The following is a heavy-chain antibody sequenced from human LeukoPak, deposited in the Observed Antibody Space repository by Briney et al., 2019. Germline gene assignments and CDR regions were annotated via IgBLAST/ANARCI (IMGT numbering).Heavy chain of an antibody. CDR3: ARTAVRITIFGVVPNWFDP. CDR1: GYTFTGYY. J-gene: IGHJ5*02. D-gene: IGHD3-3*01. V-gene: IGHV1-2*06. CDR2: MNPNSGGT. Sequence: ASVKVSCKASGYTFTGYYMHWVRQAPGQGLEWMGRMNPNSGGTNHAKKFQGSVTKTTVTSISTAYMELRRLRSDDTAVYYCARTAVRITIFGVVPNWFDPWGQGTLVTVSS.